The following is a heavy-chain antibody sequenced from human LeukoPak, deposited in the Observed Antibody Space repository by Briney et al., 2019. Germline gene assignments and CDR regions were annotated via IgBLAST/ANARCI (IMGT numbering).Heavy chain of an antibody. V-gene: IGHV3-30*04. J-gene: IGHJ4*02. CDR1: GFTFSSYA. Sequence: PGGSLRLSCAASGFTFSSYAMHWVRQAPGKGLEWVAVISYDGSKKYYADSVKGRFTISRDNSKNTLYLQMNSLRTEDTAVYYCARSSRYDWNGPVDYWGQGTLVTVSS. CDR3: ARSSRYDWNGPVDY. D-gene: IGHD1-20*01. CDR2: ISYDGSKK.